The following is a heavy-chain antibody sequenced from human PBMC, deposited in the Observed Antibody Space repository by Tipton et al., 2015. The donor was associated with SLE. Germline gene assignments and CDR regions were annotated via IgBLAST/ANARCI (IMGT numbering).Heavy chain of an antibody. CDR1: GYTFTGYV. D-gene: IGHD3-3*01. CDR2: ISAQNGYP. CDR3: ARVPPYYDFWSGDDY. V-gene: IGHV1-18*01. J-gene: IGHJ4*02. Sequence: QVQLVQSGAEVKKPGASVKVSCKASGYTFTGYVISWVRQAPGQGLEWMGWISAQNGYPKYAQKFRGRVTMTTDTFTSTAYMELRSLRSDDTAVYYCARVPPYYDFWSGDDYWGQGTLVTVSS.